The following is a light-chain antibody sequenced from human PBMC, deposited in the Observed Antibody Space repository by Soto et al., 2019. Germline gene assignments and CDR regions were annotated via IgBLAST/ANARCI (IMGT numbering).Light chain of an antibody. CDR1: SSNIGAGYD. J-gene: IGLJ2*01. Sequence: QSVLTQPPSVSGAPGQRVTISCTGSSSNIGAGYDVHWYQQLPGTAPKLLIYGNSNRPSGVPDRFSGSKSGTSASLAITGLQAEDDSSLSGDVVFGGGTKLTVL. CDR2: GNS. V-gene: IGLV1-40*01. CDR3: DVV.